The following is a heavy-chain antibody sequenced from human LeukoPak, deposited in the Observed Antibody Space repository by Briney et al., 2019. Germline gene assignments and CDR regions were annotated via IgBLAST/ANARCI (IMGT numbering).Heavy chain of an antibody. CDR3: ARHAPRDYYDSSGPIDY. J-gene: IGHJ4*02. CDR2: SYYSGST. Sequence: WETLSLTCTVSGGSISSSSYYWGCIRQPPGKGLEWIGSSYYSGSTYYNPSLKSRVTISVGTSKNQFSLKLSSVTAADTAAYYCARHAPRDYYDSSGPIDYWGQGTLVTVSS. V-gene: IGHV4-39*01. D-gene: IGHD3-22*01. CDR1: GGSISSSSYY.